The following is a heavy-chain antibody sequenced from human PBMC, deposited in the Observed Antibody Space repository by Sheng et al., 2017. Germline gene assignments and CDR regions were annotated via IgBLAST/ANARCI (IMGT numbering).Heavy chain of an antibody. D-gene: IGHD3-3*01. V-gene: IGHV1-69*01. CDR3: ARTYYDFWSGYYSYYYYGMDV. J-gene: IGHJ6*02. CDR1: GGTFSSYA. Sequence: QVQLVQSGAEVKKPGSSVKVSCKASGGTFSSYAISWVRQAPGQGLEWMGGIIPIFGTANYAQKFQGRVTITADESTSTAYMELSSLRSEDTAVYYCARTYYDFWSGYYSYYYYGMDVWGQGTTVTVSS. CDR2: IIPIFGTA.